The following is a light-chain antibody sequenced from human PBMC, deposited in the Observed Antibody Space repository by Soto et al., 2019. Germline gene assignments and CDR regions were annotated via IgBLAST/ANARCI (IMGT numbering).Light chain of an antibody. CDR3: ASWDASLNGWV. CDR2: RSN. V-gene: IGLV1-44*01. Sequence: QSVLTQPPSASGTPGQRVTISCSGSMSNIGSDTVSWYQQLPGTAPKLLIHRSNQRPSGVPGRFSGSKSGTSASLAISGLQPEDEADYHCASWDASLNGWVFGGGTKLTVL. CDR1: MSNIGSDT. J-gene: IGLJ3*02.